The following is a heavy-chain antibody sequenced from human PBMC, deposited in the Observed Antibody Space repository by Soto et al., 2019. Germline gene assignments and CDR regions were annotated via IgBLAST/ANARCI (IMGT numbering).Heavy chain of an antibody. V-gene: IGHV4-4*07. CDR1: GGSIRSYD. D-gene: IGHD2-21*01. CDR3: ASSVRAIRRPTDY. Sequence: SAILSLTCTVSGGSIRSYDGSWIRQPAGKGLEWIGRIYTSGSTHYNPSLKSRVTMSVDKSKNQFSLKLSSVTAEDKAVYYCASSVRAIRRPTDYWGQGTLVT. J-gene: IGHJ4*02. CDR2: IYTSGST.